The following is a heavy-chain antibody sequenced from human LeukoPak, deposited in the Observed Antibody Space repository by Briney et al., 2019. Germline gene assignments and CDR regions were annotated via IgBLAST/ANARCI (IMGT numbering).Heavy chain of an antibody. V-gene: IGHV3-7*01. CDR1: GFTFRTNW. D-gene: IGHD6-19*01. CDR2: ISPDGSET. J-gene: IGHJ5*01. Sequence: GGSLRVSCAASGFTFRTNWMSWFRQAPGKGLEWVAHISPDGSETYYVDSVKGRFTISRDDAKTSLYLQMNSLRVEDTAVYYCATAVSVAGDSWGQGTLVTVSS. CDR3: ATAVSVAGDS.